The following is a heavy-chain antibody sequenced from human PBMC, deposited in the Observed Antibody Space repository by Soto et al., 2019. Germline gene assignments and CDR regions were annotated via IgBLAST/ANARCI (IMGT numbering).Heavy chain of an antibody. CDR3: ARDPKTSGGQHWAFNYFDS. V-gene: IGHV3-30-3*01. CDR1: GFSFRISP. D-gene: IGHD7-27*01. Sequence: GGSLRLSCAASGFSFRISPIHWVRQAPGKGPEWVALISYDGTNKFYADSVKGRFTISRDNSKSTLYLQVDSLRPEDAAVYYCARDPKTSGGQHWAFNYFDSWGQGTLVTVSS. CDR2: ISYDGTNK. J-gene: IGHJ4*02.